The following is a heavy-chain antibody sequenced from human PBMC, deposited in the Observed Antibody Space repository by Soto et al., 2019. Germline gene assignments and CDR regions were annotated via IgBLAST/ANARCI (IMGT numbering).Heavy chain of an antibody. Sequence: GGSLRLSCAASGFTFSSYAMSWVRQAPGKGLEWVSAISGSGGSTYYADSVKGRFTIPRDNSKNTLYLQMNSLRAEDTAVYYCAKIRRLGNSNWFDPWGQGTLVTVSS. V-gene: IGHV3-23*01. D-gene: IGHD1-7*01. CDR2: ISGSGGST. CDR3: AKIRRLGNSNWFDP. CDR1: GFTFSSYA. J-gene: IGHJ5*02.